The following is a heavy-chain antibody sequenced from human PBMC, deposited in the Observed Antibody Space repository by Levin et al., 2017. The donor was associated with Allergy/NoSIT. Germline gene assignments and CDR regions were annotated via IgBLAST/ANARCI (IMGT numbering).Heavy chain of an antibody. CDR2: MNTDGSEK. CDR3: ARSYSSGWDYWYFDL. D-gene: IGHD6-19*01. Sequence: GGSLRLSCAASGFTFSSYWMHWVRQAPGKGLVWVSRMNTDGSEKGYADFVKGRFTISRDNAKNTLYLQMNSLRAEDTAVYYCARSYSSGWDYWYFDLWGRGTLVTVSS. J-gene: IGHJ2*01. V-gene: IGHV3-74*01. CDR1: GFTFSSYW.